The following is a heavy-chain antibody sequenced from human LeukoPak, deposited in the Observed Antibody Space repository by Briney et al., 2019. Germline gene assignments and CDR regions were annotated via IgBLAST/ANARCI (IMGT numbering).Heavy chain of an antibody. CDR3: ARKGHSYLIYYFDY. V-gene: IGHV3-7*01. J-gene: IGHJ4*02. D-gene: IGHD5-18*01. CDR2: IKQDGSEK. CDR1: GFTFSSYG. Sequence: GGSLRLSCAASGFTFSSYGMSWVRQAPGKGLEWVANIKQDGSEKYYVDSVKGRFTISRDNAKNSLYLQMNSLRAEDTAVYYCARKGHSYLIYYFDYWGQGTLVTVSS.